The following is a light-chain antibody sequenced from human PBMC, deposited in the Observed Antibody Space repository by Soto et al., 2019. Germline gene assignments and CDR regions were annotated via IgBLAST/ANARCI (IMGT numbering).Light chain of an antibody. J-gene: IGKJ1*01. Sequence: EIVMPQSPATLSVSPGERAALSCRASQSVSNNVAWYQQKPGQAPRVVIYAASMRATGIPARFSGRGSGTEFTLTISSLQSEDFAVYYCQHYNDWPPWTFGQGTKVEIK. CDR3: QHYNDWPPWT. V-gene: IGKV3-15*01. CDR1: QSVSNN. CDR2: AAS.